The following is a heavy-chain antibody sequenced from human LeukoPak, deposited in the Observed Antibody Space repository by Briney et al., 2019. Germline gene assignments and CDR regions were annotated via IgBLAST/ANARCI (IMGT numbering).Heavy chain of an antibody. CDR2: IYSGGST. CDR1: GFTVSSNY. V-gene: IGHV3-66*01. CDR3: ARDLNYYGSGSPDFDY. J-gene: IGHJ4*02. D-gene: IGHD3-10*01. Sequence: RGSLRLSCAASGFTVSSNYMSWVRQAPGKGLEWVSVIYSGGSTYYADSVKGRFTISRDNSKNTLYLQMNSLRAEDTAVYYCARDLNYYGSGSPDFDYWGQGTLVTVSS.